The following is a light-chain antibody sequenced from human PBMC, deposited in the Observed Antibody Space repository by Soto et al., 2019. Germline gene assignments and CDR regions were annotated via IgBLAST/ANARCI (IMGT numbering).Light chain of an antibody. Sequence: QSALTQPPSASGSPGQSVTISCTGTSSDVGGYNYVSWYQQHPGKAPKLMIYEVSKRPSGVPDRFSGSKYGNTASLTVSGLQAEDEADYCCSSYAGSNNLGVFGGGTKLTVL. V-gene: IGLV2-8*01. CDR3: SSYAGSNNLGV. J-gene: IGLJ3*02. CDR2: EVS. CDR1: SSDVGGYNY.